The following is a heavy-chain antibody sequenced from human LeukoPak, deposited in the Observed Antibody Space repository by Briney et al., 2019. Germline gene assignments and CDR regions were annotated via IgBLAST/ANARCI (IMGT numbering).Heavy chain of an antibody. CDR1: DGSISNSSYY. D-gene: IGHD3-3*01. CDR2: IYYIGST. V-gene: IGHV4-39*02. CDR3: ARDPFTIFGVAKGGYYYMDV. J-gene: IGHJ6*03. Sequence: SETLSLTCTVSDGSISNSSYYWGWIRQPPGKGLEWIGNIYYIGSTYYNTPLKSRVSISVDRPKNQFSLKLSSVTAADTAVYYCARDPFTIFGVAKGGYYYMDVWGKGTTVTVSS.